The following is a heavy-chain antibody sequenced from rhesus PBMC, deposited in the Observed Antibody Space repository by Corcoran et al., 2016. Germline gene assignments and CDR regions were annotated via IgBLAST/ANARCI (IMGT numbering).Heavy chain of an antibody. V-gene: IGHV4-169*01. CDR3: ARAAAQRQLAGYFDY. D-gene: IGHD6-25*01. Sequence: QLQLQESGPGLVKPSETLSVTCAVSGGSISSSYWSWIRQAPGKGLEWIGYIYGSGSSTHYNPSLQSRVPLSVDTSKHHFSLKLSSVTAADTAVYYCARAAAQRQLAGYFDYWGQGVLVTVSS. J-gene: IGHJ4*01. CDR1: GGSISSSY. CDR2: IYGSGSST.